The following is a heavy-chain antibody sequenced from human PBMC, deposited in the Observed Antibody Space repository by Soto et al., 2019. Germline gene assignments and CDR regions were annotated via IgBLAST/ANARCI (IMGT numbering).Heavy chain of an antibody. CDR2: ISWNSANM. CDR3: AKDISGRGSYYYYYCMDV. J-gene: IGHJ6*02. Sequence: EVQLVESGGGLVQPGRSLRLSCAASGFTFDDYAMHWVRQAPGKGLEWVSGISWNSANMNYADSVKARFTISRDNAKNSLSLQMNSLREEDTALYYCAKDISGRGSYYYYYCMDVWGQGTTVTVSS. V-gene: IGHV3-9*01. CDR1: GFTFDDYA. D-gene: IGHD3-16*01.